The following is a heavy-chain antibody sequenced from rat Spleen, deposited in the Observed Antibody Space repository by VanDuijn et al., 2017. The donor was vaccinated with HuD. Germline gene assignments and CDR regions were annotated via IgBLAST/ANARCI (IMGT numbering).Heavy chain of an antibody. J-gene: IGHJ3*01. Sequence: QVQLRESGPGLVQPSQTLSLTCTVSGFSLSSYHINWIRQPPGKGLEWMGVMWSGGDTAYNSLLKSRVSISRDTSKSQVFLELNSLRSEDTATYYCAKEHYSVPSAYWGQGTLVTVSS. D-gene: IGHD1-11*01. CDR3: AKEHYSVPSAY. CDR2: MWSGGDT. V-gene: IGHV2-32*01. CDR1: GFSLSSYH.